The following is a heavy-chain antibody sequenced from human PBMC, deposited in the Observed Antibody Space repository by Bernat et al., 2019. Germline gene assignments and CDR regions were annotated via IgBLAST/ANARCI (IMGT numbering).Heavy chain of an antibody. D-gene: IGHD5-24*01. CDR2: ISSSSSYI. Sequence: EVQLVESGGGLVKPGGSLRLSCAASGFTFSSYSMNWVRQAPGKGLEWVSSISSSSSYIYYADSVKGRFIISRDNAKNSLYLQMNSLRAEDTAVYYCARDRDGGLWFDIWGQGKMVTVSS. J-gene: IGHJ3*02. CDR1: GFTFSSYS. CDR3: ARDRDGGLWFDI. V-gene: IGHV3-21*01.